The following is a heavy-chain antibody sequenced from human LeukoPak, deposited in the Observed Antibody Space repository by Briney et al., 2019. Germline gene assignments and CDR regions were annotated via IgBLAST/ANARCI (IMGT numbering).Heavy chain of an antibody. V-gene: IGHV1-18*01. Sequence: GASVKVSCKASGYTFTSYGISWVRQAPGQGLEWMGWISAYNGNTNYAQKLQGRVTMTTDTSTSTAYMELRSLRSDDTAVYYCARGIFTSSYYYDSSGPEGYYYYMDVWGKGTTVTISS. D-gene: IGHD3-22*01. CDR2: ISAYNGNT. CDR1: GYTFTSYG. CDR3: ARGIFTSSYYYDSSGPEGYYYYMDV. J-gene: IGHJ6*03.